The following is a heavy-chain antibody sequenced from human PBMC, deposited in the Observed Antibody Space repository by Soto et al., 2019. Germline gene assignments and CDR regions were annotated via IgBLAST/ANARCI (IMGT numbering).Heavy chain of an antibody. V-gene: IGHV3-33*01. CDR3: ARDGAFRERWLQGYFDY. D-gene: IGHD5-12*01. J-gene: IGHJ4*02. CDR1: GFTFSSYG. Sequence: GGSLRLSCAASGFTFSSYGMHWVRQAPGKGLEWVAVIWYDGSNKYYADSVKGRFTISRDNSKNTLYLQMNSLRAEDTAVYYCARDGAFRERWLQGYFDYWGQGTLVTVSS. CDR2: IWYDGSNK.